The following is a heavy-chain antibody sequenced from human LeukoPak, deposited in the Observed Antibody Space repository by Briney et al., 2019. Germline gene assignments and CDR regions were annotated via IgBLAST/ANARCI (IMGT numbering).Heavy chain of an antibody. Sequence: PGGSLRLSCAASGFTFSSYGMHWVRQAPGKGLEWVAVISYDGSNKHYADSVKGRFTISRDNSKNTPYLQMNSLRAEDTAVYYCAKDRYSSGWYYFDYWGQGTLVTVSS. CDR3: AKDRYSSGWYYFDY. J-gene: IGHJ4*02. V-gene: IGHV3-30*18. CDR2: ISYDGSNK. D-gene: IGHD6-19*01. CDR1: GFTFSSYG.